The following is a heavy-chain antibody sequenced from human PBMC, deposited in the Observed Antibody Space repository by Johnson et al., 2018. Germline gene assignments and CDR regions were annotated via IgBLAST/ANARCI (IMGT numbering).Heavy chain of an antibody. Sequence: EVQLLESGGGLVQPGGSLRLSCAASGFSFSSESMNWVRQAPGKGLEWLSYISGGGFSIDYAASVKGRFTSSSDNARNSLYPQMNSLRAEDTAVYYCEREAVVSKHGFDVWGQGTMVTVSS. CDR1: GFSFSSES. CDR3: EREAVVSKHGFDV. V-gene: IGHV3-48*01. J-gene: IGHJ3*01. D-gene: IGHD4-11*01. CDR2: ISGGGFSI.